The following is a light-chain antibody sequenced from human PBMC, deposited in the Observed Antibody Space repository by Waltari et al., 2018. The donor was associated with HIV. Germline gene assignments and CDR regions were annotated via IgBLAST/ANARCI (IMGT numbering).Light chain of an antibody. Sequence: QSVLTQPPSVSGAPGQRVTISCSGSSSNIGTGYDVQWNQQLPGTAPKLFMEANSYRPSGVPDRFSGSKSGTSASLAITGLQAEDEADYYCQSYDSSLSSVVFGGGTKLTVL. V-gene: IGLV1-40*01. J-gene: IGLJ2*01. CDR3: QSYDSSLSSVV. CDR1: SSNIGTGYD. CDR2: ANS.